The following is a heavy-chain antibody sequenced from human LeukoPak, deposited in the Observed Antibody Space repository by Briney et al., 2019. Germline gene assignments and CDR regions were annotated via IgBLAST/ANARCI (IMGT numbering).Heavy chain of an antibody. CDR1: GFTFSGYV. CDR3: AKPAYCSGGSGYSIGYFDY. V-gene: IGHV3-23*01. Sequence: RGGCPSPSCAASGFTFSGYVMSWARQAPGKGLEWVSGISGSGGSTYYADSVKGRFTISRDNSKNTLYLQMNSLRAEDTAVYYCAKPAYCSGGSGYSIGYFDYWGQGSLVTVSS. D-gene: IGHD2-15*01. J-gene: IGHJ4*02. CDR2: ISGSGGST.